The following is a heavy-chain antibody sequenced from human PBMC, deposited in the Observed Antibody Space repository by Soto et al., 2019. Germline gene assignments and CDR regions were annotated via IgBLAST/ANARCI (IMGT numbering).Heavy chain of an antibody. D-gene: IGHD3-3*01. Sequence: SETLSLTCTVSGGSISSGDYYWSWIRQPPGKGLEWIGYIYYSGSTYYNPSLKSRVTISVDTSKNQFSLKLGSVTAADTAVYYCARGGNDFWSGYQIFDYWGQGTLVTVS. V-gene: IGHV4-30-4*01. CDR2: IYYSGST. CDR3: ARGGNDFWSGYQIFDY. J-gene: IGHJ4*02. CDR1: GGSISSGDYY.